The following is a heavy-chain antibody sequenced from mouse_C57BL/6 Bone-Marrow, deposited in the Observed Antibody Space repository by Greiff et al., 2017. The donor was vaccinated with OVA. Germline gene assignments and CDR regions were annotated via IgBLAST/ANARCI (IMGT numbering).Heavy chain of an antibody. Sequence: QVHVKQSGAELVRPGASVTLSCKASGYTFTDYEMHWVKQTPVHGLEWIGAIDPETGGTAFNQKFKGKAILTADKSSSTAYMELRSLTSEDSAVYYCTRRHWLYDGYSWFAYWGQGTLVTVSA. D-gene: IGHD2-3*01. CDR3: TRRHWLYDGYSWFAY. J-gene: IGHJ3*01. V-gene: IGHV1-15*01. CDR2: IDPETGGT. CDR1: GYTFTDYE.